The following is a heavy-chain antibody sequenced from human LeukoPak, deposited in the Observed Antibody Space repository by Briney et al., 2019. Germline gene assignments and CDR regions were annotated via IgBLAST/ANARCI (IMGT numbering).Heavy chain of an antibody. CDR1: GFTFSSYW. CDR3: ARGTGYSVFDY. Sequence: GGSLRLSCAASGFTFSSYWMNWVRQAPGKGLVWVSRINSDGSSTSYADSVKGRFTISRDNAKNTLYLQMNSLRGEDTAAYYCARGTGYSVFDYWGQGTLVTVSS. V-gene: IGHV3-74*01. D-gene: IGHD5-24*01. J-gene: IGHJ4*02. CDR2: INSDGSST.